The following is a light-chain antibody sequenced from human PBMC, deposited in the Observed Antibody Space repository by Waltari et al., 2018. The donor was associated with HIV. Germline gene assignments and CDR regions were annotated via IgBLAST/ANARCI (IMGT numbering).Light chain of an antibody. V-gene: IGLV2-14*03. CDR2: DLT. CDR1: TNDIGTYNF. CDR3: SSYTASSALEI. J-gene: IGLJ2*01. Sequence: QSALTQPAYVSGSPAQWITVSCPGTTNDIGTYNFVSWYQQHPGKAPKLVIYDLTSRPSGVSDRFSGSKSGNTASLTISGLRAEDEAHYYCSSYTASSALEIFGGGTKVTVL.